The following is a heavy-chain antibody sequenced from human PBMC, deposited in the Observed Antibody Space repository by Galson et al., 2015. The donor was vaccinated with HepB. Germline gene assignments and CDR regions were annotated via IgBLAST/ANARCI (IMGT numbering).Heavy chain of an antibody. CDR3: ARDGAGVVPPNPSDAFDI. Sequence: SLRLSCAASGFTFSDFYMSWMRQAPGKGLEWISYISDRGRTKYYADSVKGRFTISRDNAKNSLHLQMNSLRAEDTAVYYCARDGAGVVPPNPSDAFDIWGQGTMVTVSP. J-gene: IGHJ3*02. CDR1: GFTFSDFY. V-gene: IGHV3-11*01. D-gene: IGHD2-2*01. CDR2: ISDRGRTK.